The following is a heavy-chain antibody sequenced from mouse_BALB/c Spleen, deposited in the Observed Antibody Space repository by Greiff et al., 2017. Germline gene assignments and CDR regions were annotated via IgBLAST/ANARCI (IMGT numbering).Heavy chain of an antibody. CDR1: GFSLTSYG. CDR3: ARDKIYDGYYYFDY. CDR2: IWAGGST. J-gene: IGHJ2*01. D-gene: IGHD2-3*01. Sequence: VQLVESGPGLVAPSQSLSITCTVSGFSLTSYGVHWVRQPPGKGLEWLGVIWAGGSTNYNSALMSRLSISKDNSKSQVFLKMNSLQTDDTAMYYCARDKIYDGYYYFDYWGQGTTLTVSS. V-gene: IGHV2-9*02.